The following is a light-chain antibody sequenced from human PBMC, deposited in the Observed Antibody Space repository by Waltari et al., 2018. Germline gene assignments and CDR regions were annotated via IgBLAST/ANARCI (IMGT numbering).Light chain of an antibody. Sequence: DILMTQSPDSLGVSLGERATINCKSSQSVLHTNNKDYLAWYQQKPGQPPKLLIYWASTREFGVPDRFSGSGSGTYFTLTISSLQAEDVAVYYCQQYYSTPNTFGQGTKLEIK. CDR2: WAS. CDR3: QQYYSTPNT. J-gene: IGKJ2*01. CDR1: QSVLHTNNKDY. V-gene: IGKV4-1*01.